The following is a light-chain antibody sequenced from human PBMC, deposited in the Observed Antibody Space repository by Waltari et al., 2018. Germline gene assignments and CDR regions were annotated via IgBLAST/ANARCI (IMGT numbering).Light chain of an antibody. Sequence: QSVLTQPPSVSAAPGPTVTISCPASTSNIGTRHASWYQQLPRTAPNLLTYDNTQRFSGIPDRFSASKSGTSATLGISGLQTGDEADYYCQTWDSSLSAWVFGGGTKVTVL. CDR3: QTWDSSLSAWV. J-gene: IGLJ3*02. CDR1: TSNIGTRH. CDR2: DNT. V-gene: IGLV1-51*01.